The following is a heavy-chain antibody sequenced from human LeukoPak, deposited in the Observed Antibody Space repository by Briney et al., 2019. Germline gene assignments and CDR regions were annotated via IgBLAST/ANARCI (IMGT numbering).Heavy chain of an antibody. J-gene: IGHJ6*02. V-gene: IGHV4-34*01. Sequence: PSETLSLTCAVYGGSFSGYYWSWIRQPPGKGLEWIGEINHSGSTNYNPSLKSRVTISVDTSKNQFSLKLSSVTAADTAVYYCASAIRRRGIDYYYYGMDVWGQGTMVTVSS. CDR2: INHSGST. CDR3: ASAIRRRGIDYYYYGMDV. D-gene: IGHD4-17*01. CDR1: GGSFSGYY.